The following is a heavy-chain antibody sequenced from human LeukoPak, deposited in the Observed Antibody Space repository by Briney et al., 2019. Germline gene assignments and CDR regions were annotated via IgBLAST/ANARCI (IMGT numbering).Heavy chain of an antibody. D-gene: IGHD2-15*01. CDR3: ARSPVRAATLDY. CDR2: INPSGGST. V-gene: IGHV1-46*01. J-gene: IGHJ4*02. CDR1: GYTFTSYY. Sequence: ASVKVSCKASGYTFTSYYMHWVRQAPGQGLEWMGIINPSGGSTSYAQKFQGRVTMTRDMSTSTVYMELSSLRSEDTAVYYCARSPVRAATLDYWGQGTLVTVSS.